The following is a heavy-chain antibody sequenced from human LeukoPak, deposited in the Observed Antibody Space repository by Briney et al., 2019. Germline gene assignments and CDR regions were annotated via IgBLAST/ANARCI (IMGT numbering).Heavy chain of an antibody. J-gene: IGHJ4*02. CDR2: TYYRSKWYN. CDR3: AKGDRRVAIFGGLKPPNY. V-gene: IGHV6-1*01. Sequence: SQTLSLTCAISGDSVSSNSAAWNWIRQSPSRGLEWLGRTYYRSKWYNEYAVSVKSRITIKPDTSKNQFSLKLGSVTAADTAVYYCAKGDRRVAIFGGLKPPNYWGQGTLVTVSS. CDR1: GDSVSSNSAA. D-gene: IGHD3-3*01.